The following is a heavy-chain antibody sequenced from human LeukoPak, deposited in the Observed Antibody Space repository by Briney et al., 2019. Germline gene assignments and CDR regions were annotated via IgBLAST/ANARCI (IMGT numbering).Heavy chain of an antibody. V-gene: IGHV3-49*04. CDR1: GFPFGDYA. Sequence: GGSLRLSCTASGFPFGDYAMSWVRQAPGKGLEWVGFIRTEAYGGTTEYAASVKGRFTISRDDSKRIAYLQMHSLKTENTAVYYSTRDPVAYSGSDYYYYAMDVWGQGTTVTVSS. CDR2: IRTEAYGGTT. CDR3: TRDPVAYSGSDYYYYAMDV. D-gene: IGHD6-6*01. J-gene: IGHJ6*02.